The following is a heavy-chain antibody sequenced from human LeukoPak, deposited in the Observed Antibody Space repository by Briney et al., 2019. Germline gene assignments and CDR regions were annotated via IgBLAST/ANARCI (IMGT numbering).Heavy chain of an antibody. V-gene: IGHV3-7*01. CDR1: GFTFSSYW. J-gene: IGHJ4*02. D-gene: IGHD4-17*01. CDR3: ARVNDYGDYGLTYGRSYY. Sequence: GGSLRLSCGASGFTFSSYWMSWVRQAPGKGLEWVANIKQDGSEKYYVDSVKGRFTISRDNAKNSLYLQMNSLRAEDTAVYYCARVNDYGDYGLTYGRSYYWGQGTLVTVSS. CDR2: IKQDGSEK.